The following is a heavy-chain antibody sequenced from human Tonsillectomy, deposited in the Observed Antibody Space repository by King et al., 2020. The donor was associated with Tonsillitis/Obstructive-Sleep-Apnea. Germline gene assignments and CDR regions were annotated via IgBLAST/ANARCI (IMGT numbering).Heavy chain of an antibody. J-gene: IGHJ6*03. CDR1: GFSLSNSTMG. CDR3: VRTYWPGGAWYRSCYYYMDV. V-gene: IGHV2-26*01. Sequence: VTLKESGPVLVKPTETLTLTCTVSGFSLSNSTMGVSWIRRPPGKALEWLAHIFSNDERYFNTSLNDRPTTSKDTSRSQVVLTMTNMDPVDTATYYCVRTYWPGGAWYRSCYYYMDVWGEGTTVTVSS. CDR2: IFSNDER. D-gene: IGHD2-8*02.